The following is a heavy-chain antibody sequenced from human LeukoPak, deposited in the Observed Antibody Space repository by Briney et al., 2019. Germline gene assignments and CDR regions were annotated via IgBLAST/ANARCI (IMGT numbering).Heavy chain of an antibody. V-gene: IGHV1-46*01. CDR2: INPSGGST. J-gene: IGHJ6*03. D-gene: IGHD4-17*01. Sequence: GASVKVSCKASGYTFTSYYMHWVRQAPGQGLEWMGIINPSGGSTGYAQRFQGRVTMTRDMSTSTVYMKLSSLRSEDTAVYYCARDSGDPTERYYYYMDVWGKGTTVTVSS. CDR1: GYTFTSYY. CDR3: ARDSGDPTERYYYYMDV.